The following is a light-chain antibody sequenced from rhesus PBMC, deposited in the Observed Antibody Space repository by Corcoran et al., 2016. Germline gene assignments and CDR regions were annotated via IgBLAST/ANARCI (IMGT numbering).Light chain of an antibody. CDR1: QSVSSY. J-gene: IGKJ2*01. CDR2: GAS. V-gene: IGKV3-10*01. CDR3: YQHSSGYS. Sequence: QVILTQSPATLSLPPGERATLSCRASQSVSSYLAWYQQKPGQAPRLLIYGASRRATGIPDRLSGSGSGTDVTLTISSLEPEDVGVYHCYQHSSGYSFGQGTKVEIK.